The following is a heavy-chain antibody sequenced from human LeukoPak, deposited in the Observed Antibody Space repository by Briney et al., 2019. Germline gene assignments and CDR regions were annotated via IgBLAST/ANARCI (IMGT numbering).Heavy chain of an antibody. CDR3: AXXXSGXYWDY. D-gene: IGHD1-26*01. V-gene: IGHV4-59*01. CDR1: GGSFSGYY. Sequence: SETLSLTCAVYGGSFSGYYWSWIRQPPGKGLEWIGYIYYSGSTNYNPSLKSRVTISVDTSKNQFSLKLSSVTAADTAVYYCAXXXSGXYWDYWGXGTLVTV. J-gene: IGHJ4*02. CDR2: IYYSGST.